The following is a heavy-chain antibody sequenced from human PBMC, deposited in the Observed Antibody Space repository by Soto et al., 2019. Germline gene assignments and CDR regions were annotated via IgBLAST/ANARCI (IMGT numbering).Heavy chain of an antibody. D-gene: IGHD2-21*02. V-gene: IGHV4-31*03. J-gene: IGHJ4*02. CDR1: GVSISSGGNY. CDR2: IYYSGRT. CDR3: ASVISGDSEYYFDF. Sequence: SETLSRTCTVSGVSISSGGNYWSWIRQHPGKGLEWIGNIYYSGRTYYNPSLKSRVILSVYTSKNHFSLTLRSVTAADSAMYYCASVISGDSEYYFDFCGQEALVTVSS.